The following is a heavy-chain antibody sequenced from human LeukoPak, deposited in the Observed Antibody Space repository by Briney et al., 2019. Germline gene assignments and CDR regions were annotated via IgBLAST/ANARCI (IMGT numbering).Heavy chain of an antibody. CDR1: AYSFTNYW. CDR3: TGHWGSGRPTDY. V-gene: IGHV5-51*01. D-gene: IGHD3-10*01. CDR2: IFPGGSDT. Sequence: GESLKISCKGSAYSFTNYWIGWVRQMPGQGLQGMGIIFPGGSDTSYSPSFKGQFTISSDKSISPAYLKWSSVKASYTAMYECTGHWGSGRPTDYWGQGTLVTVSS. J-gene: IGHJ4*02.